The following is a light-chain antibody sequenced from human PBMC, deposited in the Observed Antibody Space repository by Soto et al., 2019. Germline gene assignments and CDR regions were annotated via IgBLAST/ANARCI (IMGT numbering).Light chain of an antibody. J-gene: IGKJ1*01. CDR2: DAS. V-gene: IGKV1-5*01. Sequence: DIPMTQSPSTLSASIGDSVTITCRASQTIDRFLAWYQQKPGKAPRLLIYDASSLERGVPSRFSGSGSGTEFSLTVSSLQPDDFATFYCQQFHTFPWTFGQGTKVEI. CDR1: QTIDRF. CDR3: QQFHTFPWT.